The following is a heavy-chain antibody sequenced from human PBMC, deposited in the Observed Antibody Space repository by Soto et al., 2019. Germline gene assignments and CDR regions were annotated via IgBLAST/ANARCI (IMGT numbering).Heavy chain of an antibody. V-gene: IGHV3-23*01. CDR2: MSGSSSTT. J-gene: IGHJ4*02. CDR1: GLTFSNYA. CDR3: TRGPRSTSTGTGAF. D-gene: IGHD1-1*01. Sequence: EVRLLESGGGLVKPGGSLRLSCATSGLTFSNYAMSWVRQAPGGGLEWVSSMSGSSSTTYYADSVKGRFTISRDRSKNTLYLQMNALRVEDTAVYYCTRGPRSTSTGTGAFWGQGTLVTVSS.